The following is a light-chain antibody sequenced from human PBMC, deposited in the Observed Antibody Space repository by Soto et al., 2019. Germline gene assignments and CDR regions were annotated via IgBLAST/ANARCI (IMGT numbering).Light chain of an antibody. Sequence: QSVLTQPASVSGSPGQSITISCTGTSSDVGGYNYVSWYQQHPGKAPKLMIYEVSNRPSGVSNRFSGSKSGNTASLTISGGQAEDEADYYCCSYTSSSTLVVFGGGTKLTV. CDR2: EVS. CDR1: SSDVGGYNY. V-gene: IGLV2-14*01. J-gene: IGLJ2*01. CDR3: CSYTSSSTLVV.